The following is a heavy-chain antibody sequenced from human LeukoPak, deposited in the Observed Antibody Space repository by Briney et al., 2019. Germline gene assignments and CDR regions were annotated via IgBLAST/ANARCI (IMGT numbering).Heavy chain of an antibody. CDR2: ISSNGGST. J-gene: IGHJ6*02. D-gene: IGHD6-13*01. CDR1: GFTFSSYG. V-gene: IGHV3-64D*09. CDR3: VKDRQPIRSSWYMDV. Sequence: GGSLRLSCAASGFTFSSYGMHWVRQAPGKGLEYVSAISSNGGSTYYADSVKGRFTISRDNSKNTLYLQMSSLRAEDAAVYYCVKDRQPIRSSWYMDVWGQGTTVTVSS.